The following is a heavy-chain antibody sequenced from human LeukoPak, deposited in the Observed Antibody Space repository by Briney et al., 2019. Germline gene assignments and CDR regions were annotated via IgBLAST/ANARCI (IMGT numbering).Heavy chain of an antibody. CDR2: ISAYNGNT. V-gene: IGHV1-18*01. CDR1: GYTFIIYG. CDR3: ATETGYNYGFDH. D-gene: IGHD5-18*01. Sequence: ASVKVSCKASGYTFIIYGISWVRQAPGQGLEWMGWISAYNGNTNYAQKLQGRVTMTTDTSTSTAYMELRSLRSDDTAVYYCATETGYNYGFDHWGQGTLVTVSS. J-gene: IGHJ5*02.